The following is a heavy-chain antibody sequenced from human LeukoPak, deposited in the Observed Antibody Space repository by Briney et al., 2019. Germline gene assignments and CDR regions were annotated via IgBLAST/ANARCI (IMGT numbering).Heavy chain of an antibody. CDR1: GFTFSNYE. CDR2: ISNSGNTK. Sequence: PGGSLRLSCAASGFTFSNYEMNWNRQAPGKGLEWISYISNSGNTKYYADSVKGRFSISRDNANNSVYLQMNNLRAEDTAVYYCAAVIDYWGQGTLVTVSS. V-gene: IGHV3-48*03. CDR3: AAVIDY. J-gene: IGHJ4*02.